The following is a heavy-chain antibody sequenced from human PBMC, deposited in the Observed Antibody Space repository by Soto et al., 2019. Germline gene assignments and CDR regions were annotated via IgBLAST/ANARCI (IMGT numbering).Heavy chain of an antibody. Sequence: ASVKVSCKASGYTFTAYYIHWVRQAPGQGLEWMGWISPNSRDTNNAQKFQGRVTMTRDASTRTAYMELSRLRSDDTAVYYCARGNYYDSSGYYPNWFDPWGQGTLVTVSS. CDR3: ARGNYYDSSGYYPNWFDP. D-gene: IGHD3-22*01. J-gene: IGHJ5*02. V-gene: IGHV1-2*02. CDR1: GYTFTAYY. CDR2: ISPNSRDT.